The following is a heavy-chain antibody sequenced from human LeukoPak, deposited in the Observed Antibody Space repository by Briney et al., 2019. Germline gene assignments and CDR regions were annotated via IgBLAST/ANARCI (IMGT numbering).Heavy chain of an antibody. CDR1: GYTFTGYY. CDR2: INPNSGGT. CDR3: AREEPGIAAAGLYY. Sequence: GASVKVSCKASGYTFTGYYMHWVRQAPGQGLEWMGRINPNSGGTNYAQKFQGRVTMTRDTSISTAYMELSRLRSDDTAVYYCAREEPGIAAAGLYYWGQGTLVTVSS. V-gene: IGHV1-2*06. D-gene: IGHD6-13*01. J-gene: IGHJ4*02.